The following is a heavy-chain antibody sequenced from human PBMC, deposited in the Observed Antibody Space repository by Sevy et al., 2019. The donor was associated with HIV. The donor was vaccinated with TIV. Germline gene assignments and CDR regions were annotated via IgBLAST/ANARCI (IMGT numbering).Heavy chain of an antibody. CDR1: GGSISSYY. Sequence: SEILSLTCTVSGGSISSYYWSWIRQPAGKGLEWIGRIYTSGSTNYNPSLKSRVTMSVDTSKNQFSLKLSSVTAADTAVYYCAREEYVRYYDSSGYSPFDYWGQGTLVTVSS. CDR3: AREEYVRYYDSSGYSPFDY. V-gene: IGHV4-4*07. J-gene: IGHJ4*02. D-gene: IGHD3-22*01. CDR2: IYTSGST.